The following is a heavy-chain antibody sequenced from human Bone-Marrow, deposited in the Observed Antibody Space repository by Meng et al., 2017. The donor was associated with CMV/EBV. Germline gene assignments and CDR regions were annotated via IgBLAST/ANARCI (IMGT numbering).Heavy chain of an antibody. CDR1: GYTFSNYD. Sequence: ASVKVSCKASGYTFSNYDIIWVRQASGQGLEWVGWMNPNRGNTAYAQKFQGRVTMTRDTSISTAYMELSRLRSDDTAVYYCASDSSGYHYWGQGTLVTVSS. CDR3: ASDSSGYHY. D-gene: IGHD3-22*01. CDR2: MNPNRGNT. J-gene: IGHJ4*02. V-gene: IGHV1-8*01.